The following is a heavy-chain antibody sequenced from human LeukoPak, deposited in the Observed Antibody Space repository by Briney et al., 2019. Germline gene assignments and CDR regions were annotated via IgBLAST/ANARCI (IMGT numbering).Heavy chain of an antibody. CDR1: AFTFNNYD. V-gene: IGHV3-13*04. Sequence: PRRCLRPSSAASAFTFNNYDMHCDRQPTGKCLEWDSTIRTAVDTYYPSSVKGRFTISRENAKNSLYLQMDSLRAGDKAVYYCARYHYGGYSVFDYWGQGTVVTVSS. D-gene: IGHD4-23*01. CDR2: IRTAVDT. CDR3: ARYHYGGYSVFDY. J-gene: IGHJ4*02.